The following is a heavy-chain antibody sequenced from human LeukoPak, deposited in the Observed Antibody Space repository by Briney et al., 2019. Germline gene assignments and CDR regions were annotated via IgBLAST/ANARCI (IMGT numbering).Heavy chain of an antibody. CDR3: AKRDSSPGAFDI. D-gene: IGHD6-13*01. J-gene: IGHJ3*02. CDR2: IYFSGST. Sequence: PSETLSLTCTVSGGSSSSGSHFWSWIRQPAGKGLEWIGRIYFSGSTSCNPSLKSRVTISVDTSRNQFSLKLGSVTAADTAIYYCAKRDSSPGAFDIWGQGTMVTVSS. V-gene: IGHV4-61*02. CDR1: GGSSSSGSHF.